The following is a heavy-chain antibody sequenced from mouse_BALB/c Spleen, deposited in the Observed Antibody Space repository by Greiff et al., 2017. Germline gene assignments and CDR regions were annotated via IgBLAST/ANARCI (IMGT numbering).Heavy chain of an antibody. CDR1: GFTFSSFG. V-gene: IGHV5-17*02. D-gene: IGHD2-3*01. Sequence: EGQRVESGGGLVQPGGSRKLSCAASGFTFSSFGMHWVRQAPEKGLEWVAYISSGSSTIYYADTVKGRFTISRDNPKNTLFLQMTSLRSEDTAMYYCASSFYDGYPAWFAYWGQGTLVTVSA. CDR3: ASSFYDGYPAWFAY. J-gene: IGHJ3*01. CDR2: ISSGSSTI.